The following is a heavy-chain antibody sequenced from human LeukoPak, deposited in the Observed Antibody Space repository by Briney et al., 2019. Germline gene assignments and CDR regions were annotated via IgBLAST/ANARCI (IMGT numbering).Heavy chain of an antibody. CDR2: ISGSGGST. J-gene: IGHJ4*02. CDR1: GFTFSSYA. D-gene: IGHD3-3*01. CDR3: AKDLITIFGVVKPQPLGY. Sequence: GGSLRLSCAASGFTFSSYAMSWVRQAPGKGLEWVSAISGSGGSTYYADSVKGRFTISRDNSKNTLYLQMNSLRAEGTAVYYCAKDLITIFGVVKPQPLGYWGQGTLVTVSS. V-gene: IGHV3-23*01.